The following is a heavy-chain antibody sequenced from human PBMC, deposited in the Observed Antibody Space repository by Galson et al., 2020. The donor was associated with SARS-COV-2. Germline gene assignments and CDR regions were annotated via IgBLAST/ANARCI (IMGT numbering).Heavy chain of an antibody. D-gene: IGHD6-19*01. CDR2: IDHSGTT. V-gene: IGHV4-39*07. CDR3: GRVGYSSGWY. J-gene: IGHJ4*02. CDR1: GDSISTSTDY. Sequence: SETLSLTCSVSGDSISTSTDYWGWIRQPPGKGLEWIGSIDHSGTTYYNPSLKSRVTISLDVSKNQFSLKLPSVTAADTAVYYCGRVGYSSGWYWSQGTLVTVSS.